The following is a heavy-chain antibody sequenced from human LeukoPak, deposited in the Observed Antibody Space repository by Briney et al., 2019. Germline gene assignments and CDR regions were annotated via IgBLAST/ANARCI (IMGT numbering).Heavy chain of an antibody. V-gene: IGHV3-7*03. CDR2: IKQDGSEK. J-gene: IGHJ5*02. CDR3: ALRIWFGEENAYWFDP. Sequence: GGSLRLSCAASGFTFSSYWMSWVRQAPGKGLEWVANIKQDGSEKNYVDSVKGRFTISRDNAKNSLYLQMNSLRSDDTAVYYCALRIWFGEENAYWFDPWGQGTLVTVSS. D-gene: IGHD3-10*01. CDR1: GFTFSSYW.